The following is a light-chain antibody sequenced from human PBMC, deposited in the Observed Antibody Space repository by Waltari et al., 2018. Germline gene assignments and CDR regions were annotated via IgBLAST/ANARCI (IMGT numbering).Light chain of an antibody. CDR1: QSVSSGY. CDR2: SVS. V-gene: IGKV3-20*01. J-gene: IGKJ1*01. Sequence: DIVLTQSTGTLSLSPGERASLPCRPSQSVSSGYLSWYQQKAGQAPRLLIYSVSSRATGIPARFSGSGSGTDFTLSIVRLEPEDCAVYYCHQYGSPGWTFGQWTKVEIK. CDR3: HQYGSPGWT.